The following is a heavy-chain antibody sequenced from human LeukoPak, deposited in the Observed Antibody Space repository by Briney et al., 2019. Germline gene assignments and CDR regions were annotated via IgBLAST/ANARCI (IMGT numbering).Heavy chain of an antibody. J-gene: IGHJ4*02. CDR1: GGTFSSYA. CDR3: ARSPGETATMFDY. Sequence: GAPVKVSCKASGGTFSSYAISWVRQAPGQGLEWMGGIIPTFGTANYAQKFQGRVTITTDESTSTAYMELSSLRSEDTAVYYCARSPGETATMFDYWGQGTLVTVSS. D-gene: IGHD5-24*01. CDR2: IIPTFGTA. V-gene: IGHV1-69*05.